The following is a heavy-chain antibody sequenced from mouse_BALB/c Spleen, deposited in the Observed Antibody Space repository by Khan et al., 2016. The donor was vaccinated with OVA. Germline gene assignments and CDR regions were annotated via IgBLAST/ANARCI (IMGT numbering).Heavy chain of an antibody. CDR2: IGYSGST. V-gene: IGHV3-1*02. CDR1: GYSITSGYG. D-gene: IGHD1-2*01. CDR3: ARTARIKY. J-gene: IGHJ2*01. Sequence: EVQLQESGPGLVKPSQSLSLTCTVTGYSITSGYGWNWIRQFPGNKLKGMGYIGYSGSTNYNPSLKSRISITRDTSKNQLFLQLNSVTTEDTATYYCARTARIKYWGQGTTLTVSS.